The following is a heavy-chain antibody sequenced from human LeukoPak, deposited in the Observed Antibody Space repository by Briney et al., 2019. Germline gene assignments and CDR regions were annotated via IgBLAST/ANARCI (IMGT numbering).Heavy chain of an antibody. V-gene: IGHV1-2*02. J-gene: IGHJ4*02. CDR2: INPNSGGT. Sequence: GASVKVSCKASGYTFTGYYMHWVRQAPGQGLEWMGWINPNSGGTNYAQKFQGRVIMTRDTSISTAYMELSRLRSDDTAVYYCARDVSGSYYRYFDYWGQGTLVTVSS. CDR3: ARDVSGSYYRYFDY. CDR1: GYTFTGYY. D-gene: IGHD1-26*01.